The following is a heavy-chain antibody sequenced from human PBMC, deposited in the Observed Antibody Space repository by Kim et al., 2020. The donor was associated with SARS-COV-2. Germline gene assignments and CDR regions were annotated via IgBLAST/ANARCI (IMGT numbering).Heavy chain of an antibody. V-gene: IGHV1-2*06. CDR3: ATEYCSSISCSSTKYYYYYGMDV. CDR2: FNPNSGGT. J-gene: IGHJ6*02. Sequence: ASVKVSCKASGYTFTGYYMNWVRQAPGQGLEWMGRFNPNSGGTNYAQKFQGRVTMPRDTSISTAYMELSRLRSDDTAVYYCATEYCSSISCSSTKYYYYYGMDVWGQGTTVTVSS. CDR1: GYTFTGYY. D-gene: IGHD2-2*01.